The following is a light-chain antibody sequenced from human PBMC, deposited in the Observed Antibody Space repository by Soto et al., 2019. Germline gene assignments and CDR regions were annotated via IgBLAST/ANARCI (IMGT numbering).Light chain of an antibody. CDR2: WAS. CDR1: QSVLYSSNNKNY. J-gene: IGKJ5*01. CDR3: QQHYSTPIT. Sequence: DIVLTHSPDSLAVSLGERATINCKSSQSVLYSSNNKNYLTWYQQKPGQPPKPLIYWASTRESGVPDRFSGSGSGTDFTLTISSLQAEDVAVYYCQQHYSTPITFGQGTRLEIK. V-gene: IGKV4-1*01.